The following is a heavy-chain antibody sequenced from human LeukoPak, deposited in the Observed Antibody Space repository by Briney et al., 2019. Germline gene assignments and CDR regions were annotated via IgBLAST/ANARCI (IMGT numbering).Heavy chain of an antibody. CDR2: MGACSTYI. Sequence: PGGCLRLAYAASGFTLSSSSTNWARQAPGNGLDSVSSMGACSTYIFHADSVKGRFTISRDNGKNSLYLQMNSLIAEDTAVYYCVRGTDGVYDYWGQGTLVTVSS. CDR1: GFTLSSSS. V-gene: IGHV3-21*01. J-gene: IGHJ4*02. D-gene: IGHD3-10*01. CDR3: VRGTDGVYDY.